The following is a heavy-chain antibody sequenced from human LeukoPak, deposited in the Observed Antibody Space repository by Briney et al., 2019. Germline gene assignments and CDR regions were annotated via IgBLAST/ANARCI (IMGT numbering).Heavy chain of an antibody. Sequence: GGSLRLSCAASGFTFSSYAMHWVRQAPGKGLEWVAVISYDGSNKYYADSVKGRFTISRDNSKNTLYLQMNSLRAEDTAVYYCARDTAPGATGPYYYYGMDVWGQGTTVTVSS. J-gene: IGHJ6*02. D-gene: IGHD5-12*01. CDR3: ARDTAPGATGPYYYYGMDV. CDR1: GFTFSSYA. CDR2: ISYDGSNK. V-gene: IGHV3-30-3*01.